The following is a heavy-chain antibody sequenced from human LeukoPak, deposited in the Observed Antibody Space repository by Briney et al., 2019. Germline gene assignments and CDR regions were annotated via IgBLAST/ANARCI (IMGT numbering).Heavy chain of an antibody. Sequence: GGSLRLSCAASGFAFRNYAMSWVRQAPGKGLERVSGLGGTGYDIFYADSVKGRFTISRDNSKNTLYLQMNSLRAEDTAVYFCAKMAGLEYGEYYFDSWGQGTLLTVSS. J-gene: IGHJ4*02. D-gene: IGHD3-10*01. CDR2: LGGTGYDI. CDR3: AKMAGLEYGEYYFDS. V-gene: IGHV3-23*01. CDR1: GFAFRNYA.